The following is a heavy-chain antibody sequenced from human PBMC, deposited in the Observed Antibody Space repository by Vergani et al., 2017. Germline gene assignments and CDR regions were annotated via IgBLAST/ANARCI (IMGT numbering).Heavy chain of an antibody. V-gene: IGHV1-8*01. CDR3: ARLRRQWLAIDY. J-gene: IGHJ4*02. CDR1: GYTFTSYD. D-gene: IGHD6-19*01. CDR2: MNPNSGNT. Sequence: QVQLVQSGAEVKKPGASVKVSCKASGYTFTSYDINWMRQATGQGLEWMGWMNPNSGNTGYAQKFQGRVTMTRNTSISTAYMELSRLRSDDTAVYYCARLRRQWLAIDYWGQGTLVTVSS.